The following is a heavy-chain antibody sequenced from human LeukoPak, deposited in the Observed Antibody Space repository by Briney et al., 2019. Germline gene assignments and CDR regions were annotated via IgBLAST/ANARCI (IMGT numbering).Heavy chain of an antibody. D-gene: IGHD5-18*01. CDR2: ISWNSDNI. J-gene: IGHJ4*02. V-gene: IGHV3-9*01. CDR3: ARGGYSYGYGQIGY. CDR1: GFTFDDYA. Sequence: GGSLRLSCAASGFTFDDYAMHWVRQPPGKGLEWVSGISWNSDNIGYVDSVKGRFTISRDNAKNSLYLEMNSLRAEDTAVYYCARGGYSYGYGQIGYWGQGTLVTVSS.